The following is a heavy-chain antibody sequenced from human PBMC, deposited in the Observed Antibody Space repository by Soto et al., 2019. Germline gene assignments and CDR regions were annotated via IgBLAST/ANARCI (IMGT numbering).Heavy chain of an antibody. J-gene: IGHJ3*01. D-gene: IGHD6-19*01. Sequence: EEQLVESGGGLVQPGGSLRLSCAASGFTFSPYSLSWVRQAPGKGLEWVSYIDSSSGSIYYADSVKGRFTISRDNAKKSLWLQMNRLRDEDTAMYYCVRDRMWEQWLGPHDAFEVWGQGTMVPVSS. CDR2: IDSSSGSI. V-gene: IGHV3-48*02. CDR3: VRDRMWEQWLGPHDAFEV. CDR1: GFTFSPYS.